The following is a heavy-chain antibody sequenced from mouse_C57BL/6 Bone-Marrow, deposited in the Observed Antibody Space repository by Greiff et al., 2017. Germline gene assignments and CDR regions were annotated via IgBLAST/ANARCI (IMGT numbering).Heavy chain of an antibody. J-gene: IGHJ3*01. Sequence: QVQLQQSGAELVKPGASVKLSCKASGYTFTSYWMHWVKQRPGQGLEWIGMIHPNSGSTNYNEKCKSKATLTVDKSSSTAYMQLSSLTSEDSAVYYCARNYVWFASWGQGTLVTVSA. D-gene: IGHD1-1*02. CDR1: GYTFTSYW. CDR3: ARNYVWFAS. CDR2: IHPNSGST. V-gene: IGHV1-64*01.